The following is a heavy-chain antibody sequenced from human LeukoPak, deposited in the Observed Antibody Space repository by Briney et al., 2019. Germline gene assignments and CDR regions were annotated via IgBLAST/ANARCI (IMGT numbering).Heavy chain of an antibody. J-gene: IGHJ4*02. D-gene: IGHD1-26*01. CDR1: GXSIGRYY. Sequence: SSETLSLTCTVSGXSIGRYYWSWIRQPPGKGLEWIGYIYYSGDTNYNPSLKSRVTISVDTSKNQFSLKVSSVTAADTAVFYCARVGSGSFDYWGQGTLVTVSS. CDR3: ARVGSGSFDY. V-gene: IGHV4-59*01. CDR2: IYYSGDT.